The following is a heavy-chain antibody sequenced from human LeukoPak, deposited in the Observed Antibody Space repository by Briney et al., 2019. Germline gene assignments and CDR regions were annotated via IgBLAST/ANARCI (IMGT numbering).Heavy chain of an antibody. J-gene: IGHJ4*02. Sequence: GGSLRLSCAASGFTFNRNNMNWVRQAPGKGLEWVSYISSTSITMYYADSVKGRFTISRDNAKNSLHLQMNSLRADDTAVYYCARETILAVAGDFWGQGTLVTVSS. CDR3: ARETILAVAGDF. CDR2: ISSTSITM. V-gene: IGHV3-48*01. CDR1: GFTFNRNN. D-gene: IGHD6-19*01.